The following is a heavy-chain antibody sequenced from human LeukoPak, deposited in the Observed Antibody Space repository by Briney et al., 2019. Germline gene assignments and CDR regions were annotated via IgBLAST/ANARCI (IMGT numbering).Heavy chain of an antibody. CDR1: GGSISSYY. CDR2: IYYSGST. V-gene: IGHV4-59*01. Sequence: SETLSLTCTVSGGSISSYYWSWIRQPPGKGLEWIGYIYYSGSTNYNPSLKSRVTISVDTSKNQFSLKLSSVTAADTAVYYCARLRRRDGYSSLDYWGQGTLVTVSS. CDR3: ARLRRRDGYSSLDY. D-gene: IGHD5-24*01. J-gene: IGHJ4*02.